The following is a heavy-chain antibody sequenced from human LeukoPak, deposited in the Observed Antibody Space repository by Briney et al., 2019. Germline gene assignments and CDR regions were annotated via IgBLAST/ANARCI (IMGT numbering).Heavy chain of an antibody. V-gene: IGHV4-59*01. J-gene: IGHJ3*02. CDR2: IYYSGSS. CDR3: ARDWSSNWNSAFGI. D-gene: IGHD6-13*01. CDR1: GGSISTYY. Sequence: PSVTLSLTCTVSGGSISTYYWSWIRQPPGKGLEWIGYIYYSGSSNYNPSLKSRVTISVDTSKNQFSLKLTSVTAADTAVYYCARDWSSNWNSAFGIWGQGTMVTVS.